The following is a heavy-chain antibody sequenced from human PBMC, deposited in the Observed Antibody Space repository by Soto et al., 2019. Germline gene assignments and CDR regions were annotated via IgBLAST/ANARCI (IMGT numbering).Heavy chain of an antibody. D-gene: IGHD2-15*01. Sequence: PSETLSLTCTVSGGSISSGDYYWSWIRQPPGKGLEWIGYIYYSGSTYYNPSLKSRVTISVDTSKNQFSLKLSSVTAADTAVYYCDRGKLLVDGWFDPWGQGTLVTVSS. J-gene: IGHJ5*02. CDR2: IYYSGST. CDR3: DRGKLLVDGWFDP. V-gene: IGHV4-30-4*01. CDR1: GGSISSGDYY.